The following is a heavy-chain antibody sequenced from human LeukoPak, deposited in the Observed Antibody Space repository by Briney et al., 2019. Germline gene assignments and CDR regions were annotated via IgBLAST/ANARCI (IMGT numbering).Heavy chain of an antibody. J-gene: IGHJ4*02. D-gene: IGHD2-21*02. V-gene: IGHV3-7*03. CDR1: GFTFRNYW. CDR2: IKEDGSTK. CDR3: ARDTAFNTFHY. Sequence: GGSLRLSCAASGFTFRNYWMSWVRQAPGKGLEWVGNIKEDGSTKYYLDSVKGRVTISRDNARNTLHLQMDSLRAKDTAVYFFARDTAFNTFHYWGQGTLVSVSS.